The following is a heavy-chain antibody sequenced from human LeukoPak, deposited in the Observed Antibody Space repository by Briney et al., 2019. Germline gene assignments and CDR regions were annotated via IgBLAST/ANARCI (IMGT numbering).Heavy chain of an antibody. V-gene: IGHV2-5*02. CDR3: AHRRHYYDSSGYFRASNAFDI. Sequence: SGPTLVNPTQTLTLTCTFSGFSLSTSGVGVGWIRQPPGKALEWLALIYWDDDKRYSPSLKSRLTITKDTSKNQVVLTMTNMDPVDTATYYCAHRRHYYDSSGYFRASNAFDIWGQGTMVTVSS. D-gene: IGHD3-22*01. CDR1: GFSLSTSGVG. J-gene: IGHJ3*02. CDR2: IYWDDDK.